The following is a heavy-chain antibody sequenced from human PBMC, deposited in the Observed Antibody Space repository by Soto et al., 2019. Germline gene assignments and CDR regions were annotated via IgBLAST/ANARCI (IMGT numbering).Heavy chain of an antibody. Sequence: PSDTLSLTCAVYGGSFRGYYWSWIRQPPGKGLEWIGEINHSGSTNYNPSLKSRVTISVDTSKNQFSLKLSSVTAADTAVYYCAGGRRGYSSSSVFDYWGQGXLVTVYS. CDR1: GGSFRGYY. CDR3: AGGRRGYSSSSVFDY. J-gene: IGHJ4*02. V-gene: IGHV4-34*01. D-gene: IGHD6-6*01. CDR2: INHSGST.